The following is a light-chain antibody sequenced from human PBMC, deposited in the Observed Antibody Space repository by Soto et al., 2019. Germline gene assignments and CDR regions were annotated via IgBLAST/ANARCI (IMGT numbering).Light chain of an antibody. CDR1: QSVRSW. Sequence: DIQMTQSPSTLSASVGDRVTNTCRARQSVRSWLAWYQQKPGRAPKFLVYDASILESGVPSRFSGSGSGTECTLTISMLQPDDFATYYCLQYDNYPLTFGGRNKVEI. J-gene: IGKJ4*01. V-gene: IGKV1-5*01. CDR2: DAS. CDR3: LQYDNYPLT.